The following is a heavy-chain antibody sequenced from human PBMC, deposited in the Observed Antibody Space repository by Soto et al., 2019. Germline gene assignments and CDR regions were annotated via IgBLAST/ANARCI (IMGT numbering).Heavy chain of an antibody. V-gene: IGHV1-69*13. J-gene: IGHJ6*02. CDR1: GGTFSSYA. D-gene: IGHD6-6*01. CDR3: ARASLEYSSSSSSYYYYGMDV. CDR2: IIPIFGTA. Sequence: SVKVSCKASGGTFSSYAISWVRQAPGQGLEWMGGIIPIFGTANYAQKFQGRVTITADESTSTAYMELSSLRSEDTAVYYCARASLEYSSSSSSYYYYGMDVWGQGTTVTVSS.